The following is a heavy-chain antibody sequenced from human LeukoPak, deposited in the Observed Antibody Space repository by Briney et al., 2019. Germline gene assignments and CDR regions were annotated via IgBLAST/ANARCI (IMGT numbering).Heavy chain of an antibody. CDR3: ARDGGTAMVLFDY. Sequence: ASVKVSCKASGYTFIGYYIHWVRQAPGQGLEWMGWINPNSGGTNYAQKFQGRVTMTRDTSISTAYMELSRLRSDDTAVYYCARDGGTAMVLFDYWGQGTLVTVSS. J-gene: IGHJ4*02. V-gene: IGHV1-2*02. CDR2: INPNSGGT. D-gene: IGHD5-18*01. CDR1: GYTFIGYY.